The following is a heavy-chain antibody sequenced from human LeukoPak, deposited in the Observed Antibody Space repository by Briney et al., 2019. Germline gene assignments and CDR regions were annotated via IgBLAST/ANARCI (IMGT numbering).Heavy chain of an antibody. CDR2: ISSSSSYI. D-gene: IGHD3-10*01. CDR1: GFTFSSYA. CDR3: ARDEASGSEIDY. J-gene: IGHJ4*02. V-gene: IGHV3-21*01. Sequence: GGSLRLSCAASGFTFSSYAMSWVRQAPGKGLEWVSSISSSSSYIYYADSVKGRFTISRDNAKNSLYLQMNSLRAEDTAVYYCARDEASGSEIDYWGQGTLVTVSS.